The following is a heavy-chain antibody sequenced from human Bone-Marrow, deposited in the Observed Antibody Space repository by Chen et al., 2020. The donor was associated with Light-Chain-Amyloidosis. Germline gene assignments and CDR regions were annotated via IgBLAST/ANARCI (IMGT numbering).Heavy chain of an antibody. CDR3: AKAPPTGSPYYFDY. Sequence: EVQLVESGGGLVQPGGSLRLSCAASGFTFSSYAMSWVRQAPGMGLEWVSSVSSSGGGTYYGDSVQGRFTVSRDNSKNTLYLQMNSLRAEDTAVYYCAKAPPTGSPYYFDYWGQGTLVTVSS. J-gene: IGHJ4*02. D-gene: IGHD1-26*01. CDR2: VSSSGGGT. V-gene: IGHV3-23*04. CDR1: GFTFSSYA.